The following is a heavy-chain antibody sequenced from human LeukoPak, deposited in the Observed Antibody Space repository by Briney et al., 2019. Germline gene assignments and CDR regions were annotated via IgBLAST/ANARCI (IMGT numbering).Heavy chain of an antibody. Sequence: PGGTLRLSCAASGFTFSSYWMHWVRQAPGKGLVWVSRIKSDGSSTSYADSVKGRFTISRDNVKNTLYLQMNSLRAEDTAVYYCARDGSSWSNWLDPWGQGTLVTVSS. V-gene: IGHV3-74*01. CDR2: IKSDGSST. CDR3: ARDGSSWSNWLDP. D-gene: IGHD6-13*01. J-gene: IGHJ5*02. CDR1: GFTFSSYW.